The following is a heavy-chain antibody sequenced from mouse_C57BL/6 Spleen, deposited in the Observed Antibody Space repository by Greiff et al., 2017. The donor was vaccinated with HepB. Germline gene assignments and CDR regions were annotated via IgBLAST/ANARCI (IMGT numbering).Heavy chain of an antibody. CDR1: GYTFTDYN. J-gene: IGHJ4*01. D-gene: IGHD2-5*01. CDR3: ARKKAYYSNYDYAMDY. CDR2: INPNNGGT. Sequence: VQLQQSGPELVKPGASVKIPCKASGYTFTDYNMDWVKQSHGKSLEWIGDINPNNGGTIYNQKFKGKATLTVDKSSSTAYMELRSLTSEDTAVYYCARKKAYYSNYDYAMDYWGQGTSVTVSS. V-gene: IGHV1-18*01.